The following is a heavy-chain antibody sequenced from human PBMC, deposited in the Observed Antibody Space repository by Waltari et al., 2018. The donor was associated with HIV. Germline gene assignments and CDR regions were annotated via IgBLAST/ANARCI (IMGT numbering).Heavy chain of an antibody. J-gene: IGHJ3*02. Sequence: QVQLQQWGAGLLKPSETLSLTCAVYGGSFSGYYWSWIRQPPGKGLEWIGEINHSGSTNYNPSLKSRVTISVDTSKNQFSLKLSSVTAADTAVYYCARAIYYDSSGYHPDAFDIWGQGTMVTVSS. CDR1: GGSFSGYY. CDR3: ARAIYYDSSGYHPDAFDI. V-gene: IGHV4-34*01. CDR2: INHSGST. D-gene: IGHD3-22*01.